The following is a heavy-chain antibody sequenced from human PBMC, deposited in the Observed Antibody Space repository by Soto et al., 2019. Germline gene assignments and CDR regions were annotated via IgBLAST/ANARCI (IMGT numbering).Heavy chain of an antibody. V-gene: IGHV1-69*13. J-gene: IGHJ6*02. Sequence: SVKVSCKASGGTFSSCAISWVRQAPGQGLEWMGGIIPIFGTANYAQKFQGRVTITADESTSTAYMELSSLRSEDTAVYYCASVQGQLLYGDYYYGMDVWGQGTTVTVSS. CDR2: IIPIFGTA. CDR3: ASVQGQLLYGDYYYGMDV. D-gene: IGHD2-2*02. CDR1: GGTFSSCA.